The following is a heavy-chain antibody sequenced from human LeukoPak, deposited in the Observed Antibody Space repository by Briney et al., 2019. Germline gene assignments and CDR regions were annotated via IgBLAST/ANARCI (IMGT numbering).Heavy chain of an antibody. Sequence: GASVKVSCKASGYSFINYYIHWVRQAPGQGLEWMGIINPSGGSTSYAQKLQGRVTMTTDTSTSTAYMELRSLRSDDTAVYYCARRMQGSSWYYYYYMDVWGKGTTVTVSS. J-gene: IGHJ6*03. CDR2: INPSGGST. V-gene: IGHV1-46*01. CDR3: ARRMQGSSWYYYYYMDV. CDR1: GYSFINYY. D-gene: IGHD6-13*01.